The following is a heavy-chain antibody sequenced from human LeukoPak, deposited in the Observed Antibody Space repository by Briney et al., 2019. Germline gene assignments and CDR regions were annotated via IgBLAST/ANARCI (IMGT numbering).Heavy chain of an antibody. V-gene: IGHV3-66*01. Sequence: GGSLRLSCAASGFSVSNNYMSWVRQAPGKGLEWVSVIYSGGSTFYADSVKGRFTISRDNSKNTLYLQMNSLRAEDTAVYYCAKIFEYCSGGSCRPRGFDPWGQGTLVTASS. D-gene: IGHD2-15*01. CDR1: GFSVSNNY. J-gene: IGHJ5*02. CDR3: AKIFEYCSGGSCRPRGFDP. CDR2: IYSGGST.